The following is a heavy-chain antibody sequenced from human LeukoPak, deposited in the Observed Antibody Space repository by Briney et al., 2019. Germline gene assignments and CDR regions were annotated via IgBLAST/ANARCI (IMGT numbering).Heavy chain of an antibody. CDR2: IYYSGST. CDR3: ARDWRVGSGSDPYYYGMDV. CDR1: GGSISSGGYY. D-gene: IGHD3-10*01. V-gene: IGHV4-31*03. J-gene: IGHJ6*02. Sequence: SETLSLTCTVSGGSISSGGYYWSWIRQHPGKGLEWIGYIYYSGSTYYNPSLKSRVTISVDTSKNQFSLKLSSVTAADTAVYYCARDWRVGSGSDPYYYGMDVWGQGTTVTVSS.